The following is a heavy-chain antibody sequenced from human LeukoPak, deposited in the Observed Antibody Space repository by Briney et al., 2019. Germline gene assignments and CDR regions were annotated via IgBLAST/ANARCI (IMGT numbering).Heavy chain of an antibody. V-gene: IGHV2-70*11. CDR1: GFSLSTSGMC. Sequence: SGPALVKPTQTLTLTCTFSGFSLSTSGMCVSWIRQPPGKALEWLARIDWDDDKYYSTSLKTRLTISKDTSKNQVVLTMTNMDPVDTATYYCARMDLFYSSSSGAWVAGRGVAAFDIWGQGTMVTVSS. D-gene: IGHD6-6*01. CDR2: IDWDDDK. J-gene: IGHJ3*02. CDR3: ARMDLFYSSSSGAWVAGRGVAAFDI.